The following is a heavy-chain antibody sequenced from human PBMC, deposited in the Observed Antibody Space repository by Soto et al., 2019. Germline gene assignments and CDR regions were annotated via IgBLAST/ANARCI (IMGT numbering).Heavy chain of an antibody. CDR1: GFTFSNYA. V-gene: IGHV3-23*01. CDR3: ARDRTMLEEYFDY. CDR2: IRGGGQNT. Sequence: PGGSLRLSCAASGFTFSNYAMTWVREAPGRGLEWVSTIRGGGQNTYYADSVKGRFTISRDNSKNTLYLQMNSLRAEDTAVYYCARDRTMLEEYFDYWGQGTLVTVSS. J-gene: IGHJ4*02. D-gene: IGHD3-22*01.